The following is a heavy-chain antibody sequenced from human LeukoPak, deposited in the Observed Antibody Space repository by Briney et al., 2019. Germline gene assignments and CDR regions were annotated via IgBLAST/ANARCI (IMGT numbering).Heavy chain of an antibody. Sequence: KPSETLSLTCTVSGASISSYYWSWIRQPPGKRLEWIGYISYSGSTNYNPSLKSRVTISADTSKNQVSLTLSSVTAADTAVYYCARGSIGGAAAGIDYWGQGTLVTVSS. J-gene: IGHJ4*02. CDR1: GASISSYY. D-gene: IGHD6-13*01. V-gene: IGHV4-59*08. CDR3: ARGSIGGAAAGIDY. CDR2: ISYSGST.